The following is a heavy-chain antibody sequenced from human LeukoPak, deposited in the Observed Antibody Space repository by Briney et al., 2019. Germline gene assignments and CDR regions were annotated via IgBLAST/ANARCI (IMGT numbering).Heavy chain of an antibody. J-gene: IGHJ3*02. D-gene: IGHD2-15*01. CDR3: AKDEVGYCSGGSCEGLLVDI. Sequence: PGGSLRLSCAASGFTFSSYAMTWIRQAPEKGLEWVSSISGSGGNIKYADSVKGRFTISRDNSKNTLYLQMNSLRAEDTAVYYCAKDEVGYCSGGSCEGLLVDIWGQGTMVTVSS. V-gene: IGHV3-23*01. CDR2: ISGSGGNI. CDR1: GFTFSSYA.